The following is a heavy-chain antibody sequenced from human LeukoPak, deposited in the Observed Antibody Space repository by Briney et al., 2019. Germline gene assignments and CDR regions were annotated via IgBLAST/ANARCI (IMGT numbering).Heavy chain of an antibody. Sequence: GGSLRLSCAASGFTISSNYMSWVGQAPGKGLEWVSVLYSGGSAYYADSVRGRFTISRDNSKNTLYLQMSSLRAEDTAVYYCARSSDGDYYYYFDYWGQGTLVTVSS. CDR2: LYSGGSA. CDR1: GFTISSNY. J-gene: IGHJ4*02. V-gene: IGHV3-53*01. CDR3: ARSSDGDYYYYFDY. D-gene: IGHD4-17*01.